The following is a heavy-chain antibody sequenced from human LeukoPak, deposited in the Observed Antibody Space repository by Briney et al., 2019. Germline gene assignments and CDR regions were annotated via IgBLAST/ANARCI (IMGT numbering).Heavy chain of an antibody. V-gene: IGHV1-46*01. CDR1: GYSFTSNY. Sequence: ASVKVSCKASGYSFTSNYIHWVRQAPGQGLEWMGMIYPRDGSTSYAQKFQGRVTITRDTSANTAYMDLSSLRSEDTAVYYCAREENSSFDYWGQGALVTVSS. J-gene: IGHJ4*02. D-gene: IGHD6-13*01. CDR2: IYPRDGST. CDR3: AREENSSFDY.